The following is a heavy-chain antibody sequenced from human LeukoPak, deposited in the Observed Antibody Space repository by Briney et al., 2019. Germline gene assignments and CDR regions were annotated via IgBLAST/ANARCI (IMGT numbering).Heavy chain of an antibody. CDR2: IIPILGIA. Sequence: VASVKVSCKASGYTFTSYGISWVRQAPGQGLEWMGRIIPILGIASYAQKFQGRVTITADKSTSTAHMELSSLRSEDTAVYYCATYYYGSDSNWFDPWGQGTLVTVSS. J-gene: IGHJ5*02. CDR3: ATYYYGSDSNWFDP. CDR1: GYTFTSYG. V-gene: IGHV1-69*04. D-gene: IGHD3-10*01.